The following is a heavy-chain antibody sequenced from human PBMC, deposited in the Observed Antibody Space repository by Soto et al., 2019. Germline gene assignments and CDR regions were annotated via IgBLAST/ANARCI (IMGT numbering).Heavy chain of an antibody. Sequence: GGSLRLSCAASGFTFSSYWMHWVRQAPGKGLVWVSRINNDGSTTTYADSVKGRFTISRDNAKNTLFLQMNSLRADDTAVYYCASSGRGAAATRYYYYYYALDVWGQGTTVNVSS. V-gene: IGHV3-74*01. CDR2: INNDGSTT. CDR1: GFTFSSYW. D-gene: IGHD6-13*01. J-gene: IGHJ6*02. CDR3: ASSGRGAAATRYYYYYYALDV.